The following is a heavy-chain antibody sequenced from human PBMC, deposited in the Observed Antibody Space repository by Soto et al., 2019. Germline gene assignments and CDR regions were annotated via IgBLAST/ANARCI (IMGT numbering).Heavy chain of an antibody. J-gene: IGHJ3*01. CDR2: ISGSGDTT. V-gene: IGHV3-23*01. D-gene: IGHD3-22*01. CDR1: GFTFTSSA. CDR3: ARDQLYYNDISGRPLNAFDV. Sequence: GGSLRLSCAASGFTFTSSAMTWVRQAPGEGLEWVSAISGSGDTTYYTDSVKGRFTISRDNAKNSLYLQMNSLRAEDTAVYYCARDQLYYNDISGRPLNAFDVWGQGTMVTVSS.